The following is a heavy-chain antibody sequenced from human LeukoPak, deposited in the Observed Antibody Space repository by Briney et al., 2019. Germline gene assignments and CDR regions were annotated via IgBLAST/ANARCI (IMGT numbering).Heavy chain of an antibody. V-gene: IGHV3-48*04. CDR3: ARVGIRPKGAD. J-gene: IGHJ3*01. CDR2: ISSSSSTI. CDR1: GFTFSSYS. Sequence: GGSLRLSCAASGFTFSSYSMNWVRQAPGKGLEWVSYISSSSSTIYYADSVRGRFTISRDNAKNSLYLQMNSLRAEDTAVYYCARVGIRPKGADWGQGTMVTVSS. D-gene: IGHD3-16*02.